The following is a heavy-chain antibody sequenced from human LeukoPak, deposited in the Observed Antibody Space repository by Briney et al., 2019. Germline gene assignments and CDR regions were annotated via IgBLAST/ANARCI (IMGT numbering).Heavy chain of an antibody. CDR1: GGTFSSYA. CDR2: IIPILGIA. CDR3: ARVGAAAGMVDFAFDI. D-gene: IGHD6-13*01. Sequence: GASVKVSCKASGGTFSSYAISWVRQAPGQGLEWMGRIIPILGIANYAQKFQGRVTITADKSTSTAYMELSSLRSEDTAVYYCARVGAAAGMVDFAFDIWGQGTMVTVSS. V-gene: IGHV1-69*04. J-gene: IGHJ3*02.